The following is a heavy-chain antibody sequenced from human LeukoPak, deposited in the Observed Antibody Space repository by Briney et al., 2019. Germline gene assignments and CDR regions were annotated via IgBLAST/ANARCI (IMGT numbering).Heavy chain of an antibody. CDR2: INHSGST. CDR3: ATQGPTINYDILTGYGDNWFDP. D-gene: IGHD3-9*01. V-gene: IGHV4-34*01. J-gene: IGHJ5*02. Sequence: SETLSLTCAVYGGSFSGYYWSWIRQPPGKGLEWIGEINHSGSTNYNPSLKSRVTISVDTSKNQFSLKLSSVTAADTAVYYCATQGPTINYDILTGYGDNWFDPWGQGTLVTVSS. CDR1: GGSFSGYY.